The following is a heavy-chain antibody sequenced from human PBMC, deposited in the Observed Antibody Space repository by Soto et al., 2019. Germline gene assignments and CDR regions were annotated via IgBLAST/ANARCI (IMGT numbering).Heavy chain of an antibody. CDR1: GGTFSNSP. Sequence: QVQLVQSGAEVKRPGSSVKVSCKASGGTFSNSPIAWVRLAPGQGLEWMGGVIPIFSIVKYAQKFQGRVTFTADDSTSTAYMELSSLTSEDTAVYYCARGRTIFGVVNFDYWGQGTPVTVSS. D-gene: IGHD3-3*01. CDR2: VIPIFSIV. CDR3: ARGRTIFGVVNFDY. J-gene: IGHJ4*02. V-gene: IGHV1-69*01.